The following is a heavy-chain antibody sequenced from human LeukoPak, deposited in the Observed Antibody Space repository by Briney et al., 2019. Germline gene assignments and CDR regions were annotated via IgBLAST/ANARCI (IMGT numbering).Heavy chain of an antibody. J-gene: IGHJ6*02. CDR1: GGTVSSSSYY. CDR2: IYYRGST. Sequence: SETLSLTCAVSGGTVSSSSYYWGWIRQPPGKGLEWVMSIYYRGSTYYIPSLKSRVTISVDTSTNQFPLKLSSVTAADTAVYYCARGSDTAMVTGMDVWGQGTTVTVSS. D-gene: IGHD5-18*01. CDR3: ARGSDTAMVTGMDV. V-gene: IGHV4-39*06.